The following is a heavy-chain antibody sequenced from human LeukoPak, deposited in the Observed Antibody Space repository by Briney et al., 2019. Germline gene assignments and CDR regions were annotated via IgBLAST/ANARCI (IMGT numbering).Heavy chain of an antibody. CDR3: ARDGVVVVPAAKDLYYYMDV. D-gene: IGHD2-2*01. J-gene: IGHJ6*03. CDR1: GYTFTGYY. CDR2: INPNSGGT. V-gene: IGHV1-2*02. Sequence: EASVKVSCKASGYTFTGYYMHWVRQAPGQGLEWMGWINPNSGGTNYAQKFQGRVTMTRDTSISTAYMELSRLRSDDTAVYYCARDGVVVVPAAKDLYYYMDVWGKGTTVTVSS.